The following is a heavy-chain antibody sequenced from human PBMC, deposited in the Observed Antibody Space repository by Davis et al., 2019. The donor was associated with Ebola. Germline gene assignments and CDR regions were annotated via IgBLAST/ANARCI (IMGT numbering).Heavy chain of an antibody. D-gene: IGHD6-13*01. V-gene: IGHV3-73*01. J-gene: IGHJ6*02. CDR1: GFTFSSYC. CDR3: TSRIAAAGTGSYYYGMDV. Sequence: PAGSLRLSCAASGFTFSSYCMSWVRQASGKGLEWVGCIRSKANSYATAYAASVKGRFTISRDDSKNTAYLQMNRLKTEDTAGYYWTSRIAAAGTGSYYYGMDVWGQGTTVTVSS. CDR2: IRSKANSYAT.